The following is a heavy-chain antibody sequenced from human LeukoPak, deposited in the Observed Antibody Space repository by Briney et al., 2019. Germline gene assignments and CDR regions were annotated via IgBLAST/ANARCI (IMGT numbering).Heavy chain of an antibody. CDR2: IYYSGST. D-gene: IGHD1-26*01. CDR3: ANVIVGATETYYFDY. J-gene: IGHJ4*02. CDR1: GGSISSSSYY. V-gene: IGHV4-39*01. Sequence: SETLSLTCTVSGGSISSSSYYWGWIRQPPGKGLEWIGSIYYSGSTYYNPSLKSRVTISVDTSKNQFSLKLSSVTAADTAVYYCANVIVGATETYYFDYWGQGALVTVSS.